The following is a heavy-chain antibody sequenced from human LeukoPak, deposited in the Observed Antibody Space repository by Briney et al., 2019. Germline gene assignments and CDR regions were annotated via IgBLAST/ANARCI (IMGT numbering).Heavy chain of an antibody. J-gene: IGHJ4*02. D-gene: IGHD3-10*01. CDR1: GGTFSSYA. CDR3: ARGITMVRGVLQPDHYFDY. CDR2: IIPILGIA. V-gene: IGHV1-69*04. Sequence: GASVKVSCTASGGTFSSYAISWVRQAPGQGLEWMGRIIPILGIANYAQKFQGRVTITADKSTSTAYMELSNLRSEDTAVYYCARGITMVRGVLQPDHYFDYWGQGTLVTVSS.